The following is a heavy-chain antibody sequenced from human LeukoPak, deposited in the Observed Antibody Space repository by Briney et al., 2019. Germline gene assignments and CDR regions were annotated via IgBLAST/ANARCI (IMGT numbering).Heavy chain of an antibody. CDR3: ARDRPYSGSYCFDY. CDR1: GFTFSDYY. J-gene: IGHJ4*02. Sequence: KPGGSLRLSCAASGFTFSDYYMSWIRPAPGKGLEWVSYISSSGSTIYYADSVKGRFTISRDNAKNSLYLQMNSLRAEDMAVYYCARDRPYSGSYCFDYWGQGTLVTVSS. V-gene: IGHV3-11*01. CDR2: ISSSGSTI. D-gene: IGHD1-26*01.